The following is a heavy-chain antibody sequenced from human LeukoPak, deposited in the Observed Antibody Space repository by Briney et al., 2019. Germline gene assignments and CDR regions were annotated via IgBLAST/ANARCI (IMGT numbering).Heavy chain of an antibody. CDR2: INHSGST. CDR1: GGSFSGYY. J-gene: IGHJ4*02. D-gene: IGHD1-26*01. CDR3: ARRGSGSYGY. V-gene: IGHV4-34*01. Sequence: SETLSLTCAVYGGSFSGYYWSWIRQPPGKGLEWIGEINHSGSTNYNPSLKSRVTISVDTSKNQFSLKLSSVTAADTAVYYCARRGSGSYGYWGQGTLVTVSS.